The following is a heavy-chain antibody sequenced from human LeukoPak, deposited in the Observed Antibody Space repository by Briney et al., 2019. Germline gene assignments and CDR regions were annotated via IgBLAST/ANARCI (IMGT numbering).Heavy chain of an antibody. D-gene: IGHD3-22*01. CDR2: ISSSGSTI. V-gene: IGHV3-11*01. CDR1: GFIFSDYY. CDR3: ARGRYYYDSSGVDAFDI. Sequence: GGSLRLSCAASGFIFSDYYMSWIRQAPGKGLERVSCISSSGSTIYYADSVKGQFTISRDNAKKSLYLQMNSLRAEDTAVYYCARGRYYYDSSGVDAFDIWGQGTMVTVSS. J-gene: IGHJ3*02.